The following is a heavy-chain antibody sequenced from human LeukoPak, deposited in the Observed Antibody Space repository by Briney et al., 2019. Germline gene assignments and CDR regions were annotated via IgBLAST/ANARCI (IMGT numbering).Heavy chain of an antibody. J-gene: IGHJ4*01. CDR1: GFIFSSYS. CDR3: AREGFYFFDF. Sequence: GGSLRLSCAASGFIFSSYSMNWVRQAPGKGLEWVSYISGGSSTIYYADSVKGRFTISRDNAKDSVYLQMNSLRAEDSAIYYCAREGFYFFDFWGQGTLVTVSS. V-gene: IGHV3-48*04. CDR2: ISGGSSTI.